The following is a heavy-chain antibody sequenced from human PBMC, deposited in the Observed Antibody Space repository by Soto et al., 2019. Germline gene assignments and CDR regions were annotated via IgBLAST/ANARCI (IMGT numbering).Heavy chain of an antibody. D-gene: IGHD3-9*01. CDR1: GGTFSSYA. Sequence: SVKVSCKASGGTFSSYAISWVRQAPGQGLEWMGGIIPIFGTANYAQKFQGRVTITADESTSTAYMELSSLRSEDTAVYYCASAIFDWLLFVSRRPKFAQDASDIWGQGTMVTVSS. CDR3: ASAIFDWLLFVSRRPKFAQDASDI. V-gene: IGHV1-69*13. J-gene: IGHJ3*02. CDR2: IIPIFGTA.